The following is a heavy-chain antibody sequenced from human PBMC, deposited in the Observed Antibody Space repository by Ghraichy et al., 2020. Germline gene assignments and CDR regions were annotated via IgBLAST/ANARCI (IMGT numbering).Heavy chain of an antibody. J-gene: IGHJ6*02. CDR2: ITSSGRFT. Sequence: GESLNISCSASGFTLSSYSMNWVRQAPGKGLEWLSYITSSGRFTSYAGSVKGRFTISRDNAKNSLDLQMNGLRDEDTAVYYCARGSTVVRFYYYGAMDVWGQGTTVTV. CDR3: ARGSTVVRFYYYGAMDV. CDR1: GFTLSSYS. V-gene: IGHV3-48*02. D-gene: IGHD4-23*01.